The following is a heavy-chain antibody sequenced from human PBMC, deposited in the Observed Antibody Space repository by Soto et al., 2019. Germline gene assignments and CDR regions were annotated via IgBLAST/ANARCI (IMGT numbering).Heavy chain of an antibody. V-gene: IGHV4-34*01. CDR2: INHSGST. CDR3: ARGQDRDGDYVLAW. Sequence: QVQLQESGPGLVKPSETLSLTCTVSGGSFTNYYWSWIRQPPGKGLEWIGEINHSGSTNYNPSLKSRVTISVDTSKNQFSLKLSSVTAADTAVYYCARGQDRDGDYVLAWWGQGTLVTVSS. D-gene: IGHD4-17*01. J-gene: IGHJ4*02. CDR1: GGSFTNYY.